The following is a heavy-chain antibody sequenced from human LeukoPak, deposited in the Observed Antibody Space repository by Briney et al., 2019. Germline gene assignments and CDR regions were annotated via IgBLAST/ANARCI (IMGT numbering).Heavy chain of an antibody. J-gene: IGHJ3*02. CDR3: AREASDAFDI. CDR1: GFTFSSYD. V-gene: IGHV3-33*01. CDR2: IWYDGSNK. Sequence: PGGSLRLSCAASGFTFSSYDMHWVRQAPGKGVEWLALIWYDGSNKNYADSVKGRFTISRDNSKNTLFLQMNSLRAEDTAVYYCAREASDAFDIWGQGTMVTVSS.